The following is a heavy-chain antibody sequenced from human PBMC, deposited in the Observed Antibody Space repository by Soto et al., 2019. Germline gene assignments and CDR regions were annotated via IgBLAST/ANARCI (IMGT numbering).Heavy chain of an antibody. CDR1: GFTFTSSA. D-gene: IGHD1-26*01. J-gene: IGHJ6*02. Sequence: SVKVSCKASGFTFTSSAVQWVRQARGQRLEWIGWIVVGSGNTNYAQKFQERVTITRDMSTSTAYMELSSLRSEDTAVYYCAADVRGRYYYYYGMDGWGQGTTVTVSS. CDR2: IVVGSGNT. CDR3: AADVRGRYYYYYGMDG. V-gene: IGHV1-58*01.